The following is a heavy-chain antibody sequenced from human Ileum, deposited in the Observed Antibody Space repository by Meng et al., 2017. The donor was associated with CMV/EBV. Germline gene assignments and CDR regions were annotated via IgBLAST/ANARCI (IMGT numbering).Heavy chain of an antibody. J-gene: IGHJ4*02. V-gene: IGHV3-15*01. CDR3: TTDPSIVVVF. CDR1: GFTVSNAW. D-gene: IGHD2-21*01. Sequence: CEDSGFTVSNAWRNWVRQAPGKGLELVGRIKSKNDGGTTDYAAPVKGRFTISRDDSKNTLYLQMNSLRNDDTAVYYCTTDPSIVVVFWGQGTLVTVSS. CDR2: IKSKNDGGTT.